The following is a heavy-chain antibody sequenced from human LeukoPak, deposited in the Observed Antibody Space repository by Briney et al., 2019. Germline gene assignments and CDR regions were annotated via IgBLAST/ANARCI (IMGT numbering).Heavy chain of an antibody. CDR3: ARDLGNCRGGSCYPRNP. D-gene: IGHD2-15*01. V-gene: IGHV3-11*01. J-gene: IGHJ5*02. Sequence: PGGSLRLSCAASGFTFSDHYMSWIRHPPGKGLEWVSYISSSGSTIYYADSVTGRFTISRDNAKNSLHLQMNRLRAEDTAVYYCARDLGNCRGGSCYPRNPWGQGTLVTVSS. CDR1: GFTFSDHY. CDR2: ISSSGSTI.